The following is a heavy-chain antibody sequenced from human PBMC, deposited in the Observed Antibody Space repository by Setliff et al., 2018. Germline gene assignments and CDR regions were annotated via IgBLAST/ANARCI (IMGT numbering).Heavy chain of an antibody. CDR3: AGGRRYDYGWDFDC. J-gene: IGHJ4*02. Sequence: PSETLSLTCTVSGYSISSGHYWGWIRQPPGKGLEWIGSISHSGSTYYNPSLRSRVTISLDTSKNQFSPKLTSVTAADTAVYYCAGGRRYDYGWDFDCWGQGTLVTVSS. D-gene: IGHD4-17*01. CDR1: GYSISSGHY. CDR2: ISHSGST. V-gene: IGHV4-38-2*02.